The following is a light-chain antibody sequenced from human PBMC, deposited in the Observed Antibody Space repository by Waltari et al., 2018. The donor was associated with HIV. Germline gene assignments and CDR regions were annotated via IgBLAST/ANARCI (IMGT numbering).Light chain of an antibody. J-gene: IGLJ2*01. Sequence: NFMLTQPHSVSESPGKTVTISCTRSSGSIASNYVQWYPQRPGSAPTTGIYEDNQRPSGVPDRFSGSIDSSSNSASLTISGLKTEDEADYYCQSYDTSNPVVFGGGTKLTVL. CDR3: QSYDTSNPVV. CDR2: EDN. CDR1: SGSIASNY. V-gene: IGLV6-57*04.